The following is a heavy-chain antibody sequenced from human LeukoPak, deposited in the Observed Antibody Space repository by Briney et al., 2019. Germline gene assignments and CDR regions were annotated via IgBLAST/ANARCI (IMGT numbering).Heavy chain of an antibody. CDR1: GFTFSSYG. CDR2: ISYDGSNK. V-gene: IGHV3-30*19. CDR3: ARSSGYYYYFDY. Sequence: PGRSLRLSCAASGFTFSSYGMHWVRQAPGKGLEWVAVISYDGSNKYYADSVKGRFTISRDNSKNTLYLQMNSLRAEDTAVYYCARSSGYYYYFDYWGQGTLVTVSS. D-gene: IGHD3-22*01. J-gene: IGHJ4*02.